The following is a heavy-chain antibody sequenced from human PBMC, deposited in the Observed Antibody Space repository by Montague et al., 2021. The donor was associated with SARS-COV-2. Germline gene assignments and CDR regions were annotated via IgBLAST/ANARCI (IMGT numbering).Heavy chain of an antibody. Sequence: YLRLSCAASGFTFSSYAMHWVRQAPGKGLEWVAVISYDGSNKYYADSVKGRFTISRDNSKNTLYLQMNSLRAEDTAVYHCARYYCSSTSCPSRGMDVWGQGTTVTVSS. CDR2: ISYDGSNK. J-gene: IGHJ6*02. CDR1: GFTFSSYA. D-gene: IGHD2-2*01. V-gene: IGHV3-30*04. CDR3: ARYYCSSTSCPSRGMDV.